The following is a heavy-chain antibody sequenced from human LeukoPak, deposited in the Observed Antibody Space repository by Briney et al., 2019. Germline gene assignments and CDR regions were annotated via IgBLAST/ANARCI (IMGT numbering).Heavy chain of an antibody. J-gene: IGHJ4*02. CDR1: GFTFSSSA. CDR3: AKLARAPATLESVVGVTAAFEY. D-gene: IGHD1-26*01. V-gene: IGHV3-23*01. CDR2: ISGSGGST. Sequence: GGSLRLSCAASGFTFSSSAMSWVRQAPGKGLEWVSVISGSGGSTYYADSVRGRFTISRDNSKKTLYLQMNSLGAEDTAVYYCAKLARAPATLESVVGVTAAFEYWGQGSLVTVSS.